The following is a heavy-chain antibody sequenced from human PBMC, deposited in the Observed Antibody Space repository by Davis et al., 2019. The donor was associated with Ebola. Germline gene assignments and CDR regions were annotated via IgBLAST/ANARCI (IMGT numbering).Heavy chain of an antibody. CDR3: AKDVHQFFSGGYY. D-gene: IGHD3-3*01. CDR2: IYSGGST. J-gene: IGHJ4*02. V-gene: IGHV3-53*01. CDR1: GFTVSSNY. Sequence: GGSLRLSCAASGFTVSSNYMSWVRQAPGKGLEWVSVIYSGGSTYYADSVKGRFTISRDNSKNTLYLQMNSLRAEDTAVYYCAKDVHQFFSGGYYWGQGTLVTVSS.